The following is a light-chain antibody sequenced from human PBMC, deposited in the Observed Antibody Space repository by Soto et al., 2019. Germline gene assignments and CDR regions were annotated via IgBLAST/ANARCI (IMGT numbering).Light chain of an antibody. V-gene: IGKV1-17*01. CDR3: VQHDTDPLT. CDR2: GAS. CDR1: QGIRNA. Sequence: DIQMTQSPSSLSASVGDKVTITYRASQGIRNALAWYQQKPGKAPKRLIYGASTLQSGVPSRFSGSGSATEFTLTITSLQPEDFATYYCVQHDTDPLTFGGGTKVDIK. J-gene: IGKJ4*01.